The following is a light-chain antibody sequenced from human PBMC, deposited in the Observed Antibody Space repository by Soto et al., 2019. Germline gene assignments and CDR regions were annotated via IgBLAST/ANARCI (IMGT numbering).Light chain of an antibody. CDR1: SSDVGGYNY. CDR2: DVN. V-gene: IGLV2-8*01. J-gene: IGLJ2*01. Sequence: QSVLTQPPSASGSPGQSVTISCTGTSSDVGGYNYVSWYQQKSGKAPKLIIYDVNERPSGVPDRFSGSKSDNTASLTVSGLQADDEAYYYCSEYAGRNNVLFGGGTKLTVL. CDR3: SEYAGRNNVL.